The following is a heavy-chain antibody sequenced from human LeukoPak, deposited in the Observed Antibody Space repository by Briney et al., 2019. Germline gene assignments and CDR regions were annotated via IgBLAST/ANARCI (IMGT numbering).Heavy chain of an antibody. J-gene: IGHJ4*02. Sequence: PGGSLRLSCAASGFTFDDYAMRWVRQAPGKGLEWVSGISWNSGSIGYADSVKGRFTISRDNAENSLYLQMNSLRAEDTAVYYCARDAWYISSWYYFDYWGQGTLVTVSS. CDR2: ISWNSGSI. V-gene: IGHV3-9*01. CDR1: GFTFDDYA. D-gene: IGHD6-13*01. CDR3: ARDAWYISSWYYFDY.